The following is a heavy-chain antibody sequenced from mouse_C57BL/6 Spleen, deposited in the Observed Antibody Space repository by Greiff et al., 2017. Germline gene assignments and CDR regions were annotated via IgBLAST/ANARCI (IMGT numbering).Heavy chain of an antibody. CDR1: GFTFSDYY. Sequence: EVNVVESEGGLVQPGSSMKLSCTASGFTFSDYYMAWVRQVPEKGLEWVANINYDGSSTYYLDSLKSRFIISRDNAKNTLYLQMSSLKSEDTATYYCARDYYGSRYYFDYWGQGTTLTVSS. V-gene: IGHV5-16*01. D-gene: IGHD1-1*01. CDR2: INYDGSST. CDR3: ARDYYGSRYYFDY. J-gene: IGHJ2*01.